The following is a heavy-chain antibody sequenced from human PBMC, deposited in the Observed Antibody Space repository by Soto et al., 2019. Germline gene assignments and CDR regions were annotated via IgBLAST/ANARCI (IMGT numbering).Heavy chain of an antibody. CDR2: IKSKTDGGTT. J-gene: IGHJ4*02. V-gene: IGHV3-15*01. CDR3: TTDSPSYYYDSSGYYTSAFDY. Sequence: EVQLVESGGGLVKPGGSLRLSCAASGFTFSNAWMSWVRQAPGKGLEWVGRIKSKTDGGTTDYAAPVKGRFTISRDDSKNTRYLQMNSLKTEDTAVYYCTTDSPSYYYDSSGYYTSAFDYWGQGTLVTVSS. D-gene: IGHD3-22*01. CDR1: GFTFSNAW.